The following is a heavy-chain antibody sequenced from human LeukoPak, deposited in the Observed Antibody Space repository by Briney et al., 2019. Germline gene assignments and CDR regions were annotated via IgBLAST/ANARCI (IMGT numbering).Heavy chain of an antibody. CDR3: ARDVYYDFWSGYYTNYYYYMDV. J-gene: IGHJ6*03. D-gene: IGHD3-3*01. Sequence: ASVKVSCKASGYTFTGYYMHWVRQAPGQGLEWMGWINPNSGGTNYAQKFQGRVTMTRDTSISTAYMELSRLRSDDTAVYYCARDVYYDFWSGYYTNYYYYMDVWGKGTTVTVSS. V-gene: IGHV1-2*02. CDR1: GYTFTGYY. CDR2: INPNSGGT.